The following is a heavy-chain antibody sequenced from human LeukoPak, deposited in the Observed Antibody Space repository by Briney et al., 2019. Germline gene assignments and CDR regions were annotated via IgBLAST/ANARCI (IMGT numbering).Heavy chain of an antibody. D-gene: IGHD3-3*01. CDR2: FDPEDGET. Sequence: ASVKASCKVSGYTLTELSMHWVRQAPGKGLEWMGGFDPEDGETIYAQKFQGRVTMTEDTSTGTAYMELSSLRSEDTAVYYCATGPYYDFWSGYCDYWGQGTLVTVSS. J-gene: IGHJ4*02. CDR3: ATGPYYDFWSGYCDY. V-gene: IGHV1-24*01. CDR1: GYTLTELS.